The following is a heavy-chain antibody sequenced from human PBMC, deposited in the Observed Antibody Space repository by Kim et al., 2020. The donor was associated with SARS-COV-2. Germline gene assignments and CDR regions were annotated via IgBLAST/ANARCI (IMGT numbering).Heavy chain of an antibody. V-gene: IGHV7-4-1*02. J-gene: IGHJ4*02. Sequence: ASVKVSCKASGYTFTSYAMNWVRQAPGQGLEWMGWINTNTGNPTYAQGFTGRFVFSLDTSVSTAYLQISSLKAEDTAVYYCARDTRGGTKGRGYSGYDLRYYFDYWGQGTLVTVSS. CDR3: ARDTRGGTKGRGYSGYDLRYYFDY. D-gene: IGHD5-12*01. CDR1: GYTFTSYA. CDR2: INTNTGNP.